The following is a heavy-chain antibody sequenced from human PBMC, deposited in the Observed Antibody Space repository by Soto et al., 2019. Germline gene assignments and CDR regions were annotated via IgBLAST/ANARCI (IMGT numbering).Heavy chain of an antibody. D-gene: IGHD2-2*01. CDR2: VDPRDSSV. J-gene: IGHJ5*02. CDR3: ARLFCSNSTCDSWFDP. V-gene: IGHV5-10-1*01. CDR1: GYTFTTFW. Sequence: PXESLNLSWTFFGYTFTTFWISLVLQMPGKGLEWMGRVDPRDSSVNYNPSFQGRVTISVDKSISTAYLQWGSLKASDTAMYYCARLFCSNSTCDSWFDPWGQGTLVTVSS.